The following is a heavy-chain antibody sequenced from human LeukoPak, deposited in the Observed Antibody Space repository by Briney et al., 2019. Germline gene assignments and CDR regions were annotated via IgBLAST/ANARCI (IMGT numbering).Heavy chain of an antibody. Sequence: PGGSLRLSCAASGFTFSRFWMIWVRQAPGKGLEWVANIKEDGSDKYYVDSVKGRFTVSRDNAKNSLYLQMNSLRDEDTAVYYCARDRGYFVFDYWGQGTLVTVSS. CDR1: GFTFSRFW. D-gene: IGHD3-10*01. J-gene: IGHJ4*02. CDR3: ARDRGYFVFDY. CDR2: IKEDGSDK. V-gene: IGHV3-7*01.